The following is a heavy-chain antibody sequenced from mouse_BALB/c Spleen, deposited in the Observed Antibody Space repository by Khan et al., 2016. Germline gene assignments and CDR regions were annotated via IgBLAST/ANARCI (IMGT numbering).Heavy chain of an antibody. CDR2: ISYDGSN. V-gene: IGHV3-6*02. Sequence: EVQLQESGPGLVKPSQSLSLTCSVTGYSITSGYYWNWIRQFPGNKLEWMGFISYDGSNNYNPSLKNRISITRDTSKNQFFLKLNSVTAEDTATIFCARELPPDYWGQGTTLTVSS. CDR1: GYSITSGYY. CDR3: ARELPPDY. D-gene: IGHD1-1*01. J-gene: IGHJ2*01.